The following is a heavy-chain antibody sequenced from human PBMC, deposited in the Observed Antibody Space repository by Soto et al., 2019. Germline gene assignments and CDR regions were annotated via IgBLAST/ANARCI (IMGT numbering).Heavy chain of an antibody. CDR1: GGSISSYY. Sequence: ETLSLTCTVSGGSISSYYWSWIRQSPGKGLEWIGYIYFSGSTNYNPSLKSRVTISVDNAKNSLYLQMNSLRDEDTAVYYCAREGGSLNWFDPWGQGTLVTVSS. CDR2: IYFSGST. J-gene: IGHJ5*02. D-gene: IGHD1-26*01. CDR3: AREGGSLNWFDP. V-gene: IGHV4-59*12.